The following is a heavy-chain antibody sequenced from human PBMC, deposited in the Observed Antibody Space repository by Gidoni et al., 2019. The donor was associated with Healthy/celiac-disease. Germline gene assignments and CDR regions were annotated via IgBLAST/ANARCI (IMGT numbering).Heavy chain of an antibody. J-gene: IGHJ6*02. Sequence: QVQLVQSGAEVKKPGSSVKVSCKASGGTFSSYAISWVRQAPGQGLEWMGGIIPIFGTANYAQKFQGRVTITADESTSTAYMELSSLRSEDTAVYYCARARFGELTFDYYYYYGMDVWGQGTTVTVSS. V-gene: IGHV1-69*01. CDR1: GGTFSSYA. CDR2: IIPIFGTA. CDR3: ARARFGELTFDYYYYYGMDV. D-gene: IGHD3-10*01.